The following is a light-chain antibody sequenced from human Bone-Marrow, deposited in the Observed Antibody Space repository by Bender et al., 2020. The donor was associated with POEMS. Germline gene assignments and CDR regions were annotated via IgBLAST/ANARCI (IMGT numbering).Light chain of an antibody. J-gene: IGLJ2*01. CDR2: EDT. V-gene: IGLV6-57*02. CDR3: QSYHGSTQV. Sequence: NFMLTQPLSVSASPGKTVTISCTGSGGNIADYYVQWYQHRPGSAPTTVIYEDTERPSGVPDRFSGHIDGASNSASLSISGLQAEDEADYYCQSYHGSTQVFGGGTKLTVL. CDR1: GGNIADYY.